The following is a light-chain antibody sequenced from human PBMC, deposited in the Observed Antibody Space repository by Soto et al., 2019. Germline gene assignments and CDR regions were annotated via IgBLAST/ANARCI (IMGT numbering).Light chain of an antibody. CDR1: SSDVGGYNY. Sequence: HSALTRPASVSGSPGQSITISCTGTSSDVGGYNYVSWYQQHPGKAPKLMIYDVNNRPSGVSNRFSGSKSGNTASLTISGLQAEDEADYYCSSYTGSSTYVVFGGGTKLTVL. V-gene: IGLV2-14*01. CDR2: DVN. CDR3: SSYTGSSTYVV. J-gene: IGLJ2*01.